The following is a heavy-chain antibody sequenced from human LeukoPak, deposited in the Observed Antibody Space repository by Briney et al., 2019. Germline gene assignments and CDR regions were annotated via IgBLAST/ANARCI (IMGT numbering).Heavy chain of an antibody. V-gene: IGHV3-48*03. J-gene: IGHJ4*02. CDR2: ISSSGGAI. Sequence: GGSLRLSCAASGFTFSSYEMNWVRQAPGKGLEWVSYISSSGGAIYYADSVKGRFTISRDNAKNSLYLQMNSLRAEDTAIYYCTRAGHYYYDSSGYYYASYYFDYWGQGTLVTVSS. CDR1: GFTFSSYE. CDR3: TRAGHYYYDSSGYYYASYYFDY. D-gene: IGHD3-22*01.